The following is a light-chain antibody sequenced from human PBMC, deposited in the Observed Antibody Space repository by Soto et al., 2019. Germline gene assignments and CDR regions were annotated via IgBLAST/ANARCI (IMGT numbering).Light chain of an antibody. CDR1: SSDVGSYDL. Sequence: QSALTQPASVSGSPGQSITVSCTGTSSDVGSYDLVSWYQLHPGKAPKLLIYEDSERPSGVSNRFSGSKSGTTASLTISGLQTEDEADYYCCSYAGGSTYVFGTGTKLTVL. J-gene: IGLJ1*01. CDR3: CSYAGGSTYV. CDR2: EDS. V-gene: IGLV2-23*01.